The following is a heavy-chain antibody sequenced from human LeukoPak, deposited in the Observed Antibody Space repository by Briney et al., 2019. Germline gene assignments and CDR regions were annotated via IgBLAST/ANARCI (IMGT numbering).Heavy chain of an antibody. J-gene: IGHJ4*02. Sequence: GGSLRLSRSASRFTLSSHAMNWVGQAPGKGRERVASISGSGGITYYADSVKGRFTISRDNSKNTLYLQMNSLRAEDTALYYCAKSGPGGTYDSGSYYSPFDYWGQGTLVTVSS. CDR3: AKSGPGGTYDSGSYYSPFDY. CDR2: ISGSGGIT. V-gene: IGHV3-23*01. D-gene: IGHD3-22*01. CDR1: RFTLSSHA.